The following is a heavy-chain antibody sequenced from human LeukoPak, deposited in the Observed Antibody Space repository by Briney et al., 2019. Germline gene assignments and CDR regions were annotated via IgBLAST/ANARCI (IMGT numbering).Heavy chain of an antibody. V-gene: IGHV3-7*01. CDR2: IKQDESEK. D-gene: IGHD1-20*01. Sequence: QPGGSLRLSSAASGFTFGGYWMDWVPQGPGKGLEWVANIKQDESEKYYVDSVKGRFTISRDNAKSSLYLQMNILRAEDTAVYYCARDNWDDADAFDIWGQGTMVTVSS. CDR1: GFTFGGYW. CDR3: ARDNWDDADAFDI. J-gene: IGHJ3*02.